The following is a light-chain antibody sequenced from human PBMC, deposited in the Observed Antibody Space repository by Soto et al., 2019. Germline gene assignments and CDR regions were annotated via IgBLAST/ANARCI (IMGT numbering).Light chain of an antibody. CDR3: QQYDNLPRT. V-gene: IGKV1-33*01. J-gene: IGKJ3*01. CDR1: QDISNY. CDR2: DAS. Sequence: DIQMTQSPSSLSASVGDRVTITCQASQDISNYLNWYQQKPGKAPKLLIYDASNLETGFPSRFSGSGSGTDFTFTISSLQPEDIATYYCQQYDNLPRTFGPGTKVDIK.